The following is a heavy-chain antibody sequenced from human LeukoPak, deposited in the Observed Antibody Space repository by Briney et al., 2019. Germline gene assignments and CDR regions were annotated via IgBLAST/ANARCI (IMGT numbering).Heavy chain of an antibody. J-gene: IGHJ6*04. V-gene: IGHV3-30*02. Sequence: GGSLRLSCAASGFTFSSYGMHWVRQAPGKGLDWVAFIRYDGRNKYYADSVKGRFTISRDNAKNSLYLQMNSLRAEDTAVYYCAELGITMIGGVWGKGTTVTISS. CDR2: IRYDGRNK. CDR1: GFTFSSYG. CDR3: AELGITMIGGV. D-gene: IGHD3-10*02.